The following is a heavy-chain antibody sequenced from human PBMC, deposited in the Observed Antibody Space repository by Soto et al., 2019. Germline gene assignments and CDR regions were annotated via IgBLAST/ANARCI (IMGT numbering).Heavy chain of an antibody. V-gene: IGHV3-11*04. D-gene: IGHD6-13*01. CDR2: ISSSGRTI. CDR1: GFNISEYY. CDR3: AREPQGIAAALDY. Sequence: GGSLRLSCVVSGFNISEYYMSWIRQAPGKGLEWVSYISSSGRTIYNADSVKGRFTISRDNAKNSLYLQMNSLRAEDTALYYCAREPQGIAAALDYWGQGTLVTVSS. J-gene: IGHJ4*02.